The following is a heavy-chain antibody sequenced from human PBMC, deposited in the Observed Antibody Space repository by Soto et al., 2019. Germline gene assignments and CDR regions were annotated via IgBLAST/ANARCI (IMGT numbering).Heavy chain of an antibody. D-gene: IGHD1-1*01. CDR2: ISAYNGNT. V-gene: IGHV1-18*04. Sequence: ASVKVSCQASGYTFTSYGISWVRQAPGQGLEWMGWISAYNGNTNYAQQLQGRVTMTSDTSTSTAYMELRSMRSDDTVVYHCARESSVYWYDGAWAYYSYYNGMDVWGQGATVTVSS. J-gene: IGHJ6*02. CDR1: GYTFTSYG. CDR3: ARESSVYWYDGAWAYYSYYNGMDV.